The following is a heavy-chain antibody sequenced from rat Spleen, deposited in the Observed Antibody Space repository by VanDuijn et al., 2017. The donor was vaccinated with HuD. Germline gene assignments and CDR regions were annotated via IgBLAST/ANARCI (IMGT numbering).Heavy chain of an antibody. Sequence: QVQLKESGPGLVQPSQTLSLTCTVSGFSLTSDGVSWVRQPPGKGLEWMGIIWGDGSTAYNSVLKSRLSISRDTSKSQVFLKMNSLQTEDTATYYCTREGHTMDRATYWFAYWGQGTLVTVSS. V-gene: IGHV2-4*01. CDR2: IWGDGST. J-gene: IGHJ3*01. CDR1: GFSLTSDG. CDR3: TREGHTMDRATYWFAY. D-gene: IGHD1-9*01.